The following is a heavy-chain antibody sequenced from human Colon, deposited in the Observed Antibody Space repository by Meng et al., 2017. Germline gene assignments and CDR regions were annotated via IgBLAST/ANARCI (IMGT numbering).Heavy chain of an antibody. CDR2: VYHRGDT. CDR3: GRDQGRQLINH. J-gene: IGHJ4*02. Sequence: QVQLQGSGPGLVKPSGTLSLTGTVSGDSISSDIWWSWVRQPPGRGLEWIGEVYHRGDTNYNPSLKSRVVISVDRSKNQFSLNLSSVTAADTAVYYCGRDQGRQLINHWGQGTLVTVSS. D-gene: IGHD1-1*01. CDR1: GDSISSDIW. V-gene: IGHV4-4*02.